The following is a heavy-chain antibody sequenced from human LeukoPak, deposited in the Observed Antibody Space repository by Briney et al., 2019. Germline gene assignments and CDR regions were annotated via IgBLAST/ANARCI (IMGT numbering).Heavy chain of an antibody. CDR2: IRPDGSEE. V-gene: IGHV3-7*04. CDR1: GFTFGSYA. J-gene: IGHJ3*02. CDR3: ARAGVPYGFDI. Sequence: GGSLRLSCAASGFTFGSYAMSWVRQPPGKGLEWVANIRPDGSEEQYMDSVKGRFTISRDNARNSLFLQMNSLRAEDTALYYCARAGVPYGFDIWGQGSMVTVSS.